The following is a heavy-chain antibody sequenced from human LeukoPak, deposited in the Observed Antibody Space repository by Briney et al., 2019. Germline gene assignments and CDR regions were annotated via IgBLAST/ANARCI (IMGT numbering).Heavy chain of an antibody. CDR1: GYSFTSYW. CDR3: ARRLGSGYPFDY. V-gene: IGHV5-51*02. CDR2: IYPADSDT. J-gene: IGHJ4*02. Sequence: GGSLEISCKGSGYSFTSYWSGWVRQMPGKGLWWMGIIYPADSDTRSSQSFQGQVTISADKYISTAYLQWSSLKASDTAMYYCARRLGSGYPFDYWGQGTLVTVSS. D-gene: IGHD3-22*01.